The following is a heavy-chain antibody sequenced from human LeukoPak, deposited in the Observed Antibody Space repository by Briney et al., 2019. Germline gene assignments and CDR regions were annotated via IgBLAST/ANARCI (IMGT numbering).Heavy chain of an antibody. J-gene: IGHJ4*02. CDR1: GGSISSYY. V-gene: IGHV4-59*08. CDR2: IYYSGST. CDR3: ARHRFCDV. D-gene: IGHD3-3*01. Sequence: SETLSLTCTVSGGSISSYYWSWTRQPPGKGLEWIGHIYYSGSTNYNPSLKSRVTISVDTSKNQFSLKLSSVTAADTAVYYCARHRFCDVWGQGTLVTVSS.